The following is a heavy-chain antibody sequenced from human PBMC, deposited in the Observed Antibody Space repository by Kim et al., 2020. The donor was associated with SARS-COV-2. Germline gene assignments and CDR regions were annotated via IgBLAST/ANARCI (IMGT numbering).Heavy chain of an antibody. CDR3: TSSYCSNTSCYADSFDY. CDR1: GFTFSGSA. V-gene: IGHV3-73*01. D-gene: IGHD2-2*01. Sequence: GGSLRLSCAASGFTFSGSAMHWVRQASGKGLEWVGRIRSKANSYATAYAASVKGRFTISRDDSKNTAYLQMNSLKTEDTAVYYCTSSYCSNTSCYADSFDYRGQGALVTVSS. CDR2: IRSKANSYAT. J-gene: IGHJ4*02.